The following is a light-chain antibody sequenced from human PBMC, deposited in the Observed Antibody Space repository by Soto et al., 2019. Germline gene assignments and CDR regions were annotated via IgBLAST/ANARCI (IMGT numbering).Light chain of an antibody. CDR1: SSDVGAYDY. J-gene: IGLJ3*02. Sequence: QSALTPPPSASGSLGQSVTIPCTGTSSDVGAYDYVSWYQQHPGTAPKLVIYGVTERPSGVPDRVSGSKSGNTASLTVSGLHSEDEADYACSSDVGSSTWVFGGGTQLTV. CDR2: GVT. CDR3: SSDVGSSTWV. V-gene: IGLV2-8*01.